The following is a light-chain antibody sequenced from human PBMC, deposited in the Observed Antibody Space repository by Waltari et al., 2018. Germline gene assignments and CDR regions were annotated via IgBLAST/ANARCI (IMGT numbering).Light chain of an antibody. J-gene: IGLJ2*01. CDR3: SSYISSSTLEL. CDR2: DVS. V-gene: IGLV2-14*03. CDR1: SSDVGAYNY. Sequence: QSALTQPASVSGSPGRSISISCTGTSSDVGAYNYVSWYQQHPGKAPKLMIFDVSNRPSGVSNRFSGSKSGNTASLTISGLQAEDEADYYCSSYISSSTLELFGGGTSLTVL.